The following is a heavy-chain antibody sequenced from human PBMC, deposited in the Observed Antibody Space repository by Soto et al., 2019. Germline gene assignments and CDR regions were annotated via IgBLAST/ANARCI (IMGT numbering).Heavy chain of an antibody. J-gene: IGHJ4*02. CDR1: GYTFTSYA. Sequence: QVQLVQSGAEVKKPGASVKVSCKASGYTFTSYAMHWVRQAPGQRLEWMGWINAGNGNTKYSQKFQGRVTITRDTSASTAYMELSSLRFEGTAVYYCARNLAGGGSYFDYWGQGTLVTVSS. CDR2: INAGNGNT. CDR3: ARNLAGGGSYFDY. V-gene: IGHV1-3*01. D-gene: IGHD3-16*01.